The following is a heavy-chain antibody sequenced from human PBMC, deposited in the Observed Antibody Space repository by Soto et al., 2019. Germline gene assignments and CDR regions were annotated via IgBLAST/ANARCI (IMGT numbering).Heavy chain of an antibody. Sequence: RGALRLSCAASDFIFTIYSMVWVRLAPGKGLEWVASISSGSDSIFYADSVKGRFTVSRDNAKNSLFLQMNNVRAEDTAVYFCARDRSADRFVQYFQHWGQGTQVTVSS. CDR1: DFIFTIYS. CDR3: ARDRSADRFVQYFQH. CDR2: ISSGSDSI. D-gene: IGHD6-19*01. J-gene: IGHJ1*01. V-gene: IGHV3-21*01.